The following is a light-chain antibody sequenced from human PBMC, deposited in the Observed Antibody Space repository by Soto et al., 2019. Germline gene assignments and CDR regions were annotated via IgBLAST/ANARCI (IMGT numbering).Light chain of an antibody. CDR1: QGISSY. CDR3: QHLTTYPRT. J-gene: IGKJ2*01. V-gene: IGKV1-9*01. Sequence: DIQLTQSPSFLSASVGDRVTITCRASQGISSYLAWYQQPPGKAPKLLIYGASTLQRVVSSRFSGSGSGTEFTLTISSLQPEDFATYYCQHLTTYPRTFGQGTKLEVK. CDR2: GAS.